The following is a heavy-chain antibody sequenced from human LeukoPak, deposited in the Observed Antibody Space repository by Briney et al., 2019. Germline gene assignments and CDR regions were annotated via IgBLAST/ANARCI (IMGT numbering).Heavy chain of an antibody. J-gene: IGHJ5*02. CDR3: AAMDLAYCGGDCYRGWFDP. V-gene: IGHV1-69*13. CDR2: IIPMFGTA. Sequence: SVKVSCKASGGTFSSYAISWVRQAPGQGLQWMGGIIPMFGTADYAQKFQGRITITADESTSTAYMELSSLRSEDTAVYYCAAMDLAYCGGDCYRGWFDPWGQGTLVTVSS. D-gene: IGHD2-21*02. CDR1: GGTFSSYA.